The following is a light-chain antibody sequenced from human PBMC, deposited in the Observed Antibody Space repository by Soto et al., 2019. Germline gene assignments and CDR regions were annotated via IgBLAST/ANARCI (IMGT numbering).Light chain of an antibody. V-gene: IGKV3-20*01. J-gene: IGKJ1*01. Sequence: DILMTQSADSLALSLSKRATINCRSSQSLGSDLAWYQQKPGQAPRLLISGASGRATGVPDRFSGSGSGTEFTLTIDRLESEDFAVYFCQQYGDLPWTFGQGTNVDIK. CDR3: QQYGDLPWT. CDR1: QSLGSD. CDR2: GAS.